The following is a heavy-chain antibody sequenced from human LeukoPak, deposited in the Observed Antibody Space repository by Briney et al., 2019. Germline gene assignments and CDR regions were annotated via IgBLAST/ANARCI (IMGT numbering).Heavy chain of an antibody. CDR2: IWYDGSKK. CDR3: ARELGATRGYFDY. CDR1: GFTFSSYG. Sequence: PGGSLRLSCAASGFTFSSYGMNWVRQAPGKGLEWVAVIWYDGSKKYYADPVKGRFTISRDNSKNTLYLQMNSLRAEDTAVYYCARELGATRGYFDYWGQGTLVTVSS. V-gene: IGHV3-33*01. D-gene: IGHD1-26*01. J-gene: IGHJ4*02.